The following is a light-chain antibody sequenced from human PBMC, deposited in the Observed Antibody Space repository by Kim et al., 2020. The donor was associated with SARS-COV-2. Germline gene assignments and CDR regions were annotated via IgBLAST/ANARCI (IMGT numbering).Light chain of an antibody. CDR2: YDS. J-gene: IGLJ3*02. CDR3: QVWDSGSDHRV. V-gene: IGLV3-21*04. CDR1: NIGSKS. Sequence: SYELTQPPSVSVAPGKTARITCGGNNIGSKSVHWYQQKPGQAPVLDIYYDSDRPSGIPERFSGSNSGNTATLTLSRVEAGAEADYYCQVWDSGSDHRVFG.